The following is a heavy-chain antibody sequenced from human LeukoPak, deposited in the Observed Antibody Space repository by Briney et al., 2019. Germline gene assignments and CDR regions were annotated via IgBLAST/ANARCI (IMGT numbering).Heavy chain of an antibody. D-gene: IGHD4-17*01. CDR1: GFSFSNFA. Sequence: GGSLRLSCAASGFSFSNFAMTWVRQAPGKGLEWVSSITGGHFPTYYTDSVKGRFTISGDNSKNTLYLQMNSLRADDTAVYYCTRDPNGDYVGAFESWGQGTLVTVSS. CDR3: TRDPNGDYVGAFES. J-gene: IGHJ5*01. V-gene: IGHV3-23*01. CDR2: ITGGHFPT.